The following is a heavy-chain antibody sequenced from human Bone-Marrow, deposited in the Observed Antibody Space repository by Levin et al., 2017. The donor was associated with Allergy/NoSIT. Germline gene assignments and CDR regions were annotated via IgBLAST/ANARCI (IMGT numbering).Heavy chain of an antibody. CDR1: GGSFSGYY. J-gene: IGHJ4*02. CDR3: ARGLGYDYVWGSYEDY. CDR2: INHSGST. D-gene: IGHD3-16*01. Sequence: PSETLSLTCAVYGGSFSGYYWSWIRQPPGKGLEWIGEINHSGSTNYNPSLKSRVTISVDTSKNQFSLKLSSVTAADTAVYYCARGLGYDYVWGSYEDYWGQGTLVTVSS. V-gene: IGHV4-34*01.